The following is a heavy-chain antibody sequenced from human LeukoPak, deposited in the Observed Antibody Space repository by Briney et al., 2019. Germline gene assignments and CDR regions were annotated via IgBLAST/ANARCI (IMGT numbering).Heavy chain of an antibody. D-gene: IGHD3-22*01. CDR2: IIPIFGTA. Sequence: ASVKVSCKASGGTFSSYAISWVRQAPGQGLEWMGGIIPIFGTANYAQKFQGRVTITADESTSTAYMELSSLRSEDTAVYSCARPYDSSGYYYFGYWGQGTLVTVSS. V-gene: IGHV1-69*01. CDR1: GGTFSSYA. J-gene: IGHJ4*02. CDR3: ARPYDSSGYYYFGY.